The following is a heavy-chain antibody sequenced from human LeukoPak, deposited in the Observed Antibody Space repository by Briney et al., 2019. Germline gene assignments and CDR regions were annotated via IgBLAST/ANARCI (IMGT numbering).Heavy chain of an antibody. Sequence: SETLSLTCAVYGGSFSGYYWSWIRQPPGKGLEWIGEINHSGSTNYNPSLKSRVTISVDTSKNQFSLKLSSVTAADTAVYYCVANGLLTSGTTGVEYWGQGTLVTVSS. D-gene: IGHD1-1*01. V-gene: IGHV4-34*01. CDR1: GGSFSGYY. J-gene: IGHJ4*02. CDR2: INHSGST. CDR3: VANGLLTSGTTGVEY.